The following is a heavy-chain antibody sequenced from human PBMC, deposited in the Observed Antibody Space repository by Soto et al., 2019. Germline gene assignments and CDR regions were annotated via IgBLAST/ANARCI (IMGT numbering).Heavy chain of an antibody. J-gene: IGHJ3*02. Sequence: SETLSLTCTVSGGSISSYYWSWIRQPPGKGLAWIGYIYYSGSTNYNPSLKSRVTISVDTSKNQFSLKLSSVTAADTAVYYCARGGYYYDSSGYYSTEDAFDIWGQGTMVTVSS. CDR2: IYYSGST. CDR3: ARGGYYYDSSGYYSTEDAFDI. CDR1: GGSISSYY. V-gene: IGHV4-59*01. D-gene: IGHD3-22*01.